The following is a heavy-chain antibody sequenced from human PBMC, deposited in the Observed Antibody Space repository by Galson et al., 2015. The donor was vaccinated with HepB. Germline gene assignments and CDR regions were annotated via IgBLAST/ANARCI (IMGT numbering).Heavy chain of an antibody. Sequence: SVKVSCKASGYTFTSYGISWVRQAPGQGLEWMGWISAYNGNTNYAQKLQGRVTMTTDTSTSTAYMELRSLRSDDTAVYYCARARHYYDSSGYYFDYWGQGTLVTVSS. D-gene: IGHD3-22*01. V-gene: IGHV1-18*04. CDR2: ISAYNGNT. J-gene: IGHJ4*02. CDR1: GYTFTSYG. CDR3: ARARHYYDSSGYYFDY.